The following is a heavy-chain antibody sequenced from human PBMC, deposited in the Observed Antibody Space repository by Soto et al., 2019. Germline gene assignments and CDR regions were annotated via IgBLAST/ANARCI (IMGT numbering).Heavy chain of an antibody. J-gene: IGHJ4*02. CDR1: GFILSDCA. Sequence: GGSLRLSCATSGFILSDCAMNWVRQAPGKGLEWVSYISSSSSVIDYADSVKGRFTVSRDNARNSLYLQMNSLRAEDTAVYYCAKGVEAYCSGGSCYSDYWGQGTLVTVSS. CDR2: ISSSSSVI. CDR3: AKGVEAYCSGGSCYSDY. V-gene: IGHV3-48*01. D-gene: IGHD2-15*01.